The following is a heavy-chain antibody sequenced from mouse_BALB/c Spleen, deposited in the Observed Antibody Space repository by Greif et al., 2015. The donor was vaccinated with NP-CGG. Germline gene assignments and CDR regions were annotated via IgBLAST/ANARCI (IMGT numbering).Heavy chain of an antibody. CDR1: GFTFSSYG. CDR3: ARHGYYDYDVWFAY. V-gene: IGHV5-6*01. J-gene: IGHJ3*01. CDR2: ISSGGSYT. D-gene: IGHD2-4*01. Sequence: EVQGVESGGDLVKPGGSLKLSCAASGFTFSSYGMSWVRQTPDKRLEWVATISSGGSYTYYPDSVEGRFTISRDNAKNTLYLQMSSLKSEDTAMYYCARHGYYDYDVWFAYWGQGTLVTVSA.